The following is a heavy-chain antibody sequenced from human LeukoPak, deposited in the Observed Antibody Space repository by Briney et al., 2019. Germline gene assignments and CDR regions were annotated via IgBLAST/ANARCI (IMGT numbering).Heavy chain of an antibody. CDR3: ARERLAGRYFDY. CDR1: GFTFSSYG. Sequence: GGSLRLSCAASGFTFSSYGMHWVRQAPGKGLEWVAVIRYDGSNKYYADSVKGRFTISRDNSKNTLYLQMNSLRAEDTAVYYCARERLAGRYFDYWGQGTLVTVSS. V-gene: IGHV3-33*01. D-gene: IGHD4-17*01. CDR2: IRYDGSNK. J-gene: IGHJ4*02.